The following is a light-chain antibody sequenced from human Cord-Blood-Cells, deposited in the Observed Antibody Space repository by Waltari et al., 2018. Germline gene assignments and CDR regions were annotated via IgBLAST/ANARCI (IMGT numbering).Light chain of an antibody. V-gene: IGKV1-5*03. CDR2: TAS. J-gene: IGKJ2*01. CDR1: QSISSW. CDR3: QQYNSYPYT. Sequence: DLQITQSPSTLSASVGYRGTITCRTSQSISSWLAWYQQKPGKAPKLLIYTASSLDSGVPSRFSGSGAGTEFTLNISSLKPDDFATYHCQQYNSYPYTFGQGTKLEIK.